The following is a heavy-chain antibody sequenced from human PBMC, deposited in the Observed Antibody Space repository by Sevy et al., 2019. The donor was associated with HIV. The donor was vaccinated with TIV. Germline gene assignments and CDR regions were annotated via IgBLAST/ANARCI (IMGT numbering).Heavy chain of an antibody. Sequence: GGSLRLSCAASGFTVSRYSMNWVRQAPGKGLEWVSFISSSSNYIYYADSVKGRLTISRDNAKNSLYLQMNSLRAEDTAVYYCAKRLVSWDGMDVWGQGTTVTVSS. CDR2: ISSSSNYI. D-gene: IGHD1-20*01. CDR3: AKRLVSWDGMDV. J-gene: IGHJ6*02. CDR1: GFTVSRYS. V-gene: IGHV3-21*01.